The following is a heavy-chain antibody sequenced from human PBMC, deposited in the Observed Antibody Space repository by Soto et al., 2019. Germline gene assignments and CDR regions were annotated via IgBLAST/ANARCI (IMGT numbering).Heavy chain of an antibody. CDR2: ISGSGVST. CDR3: AKKGGNSYGRNLDS. J-gene: IGHJ4*02. D-gene: IGHD5-18*01. V-gene: IGHV3-23*01. CDR1: GFTFSSYA. Sequence: PGGSLRLSCAASGFTFSSYAMSWVRQAPGKGLEWVSAISGSGVSTYCADSVKGRFTISRDNSKNTLYLQMNSLRAEDTAVYYWAKKGGNSYGRNLDSWGQGTLVTVS.